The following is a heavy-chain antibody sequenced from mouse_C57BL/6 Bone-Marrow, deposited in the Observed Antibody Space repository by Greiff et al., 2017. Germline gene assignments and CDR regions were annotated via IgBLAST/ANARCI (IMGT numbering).Heavy chain of an antibody. CDR3: TRRGAYGNFSWFAY. CDR1: GYTFTDYE. D-gene: IGHD2-1*01. Sequence: VQLQQSGAELVRPGASVTLSCKASGYTFTDYEMHWVKQTPVHGLEWIGAIDPETGGTAYNQKFKGKAILTAAKSSSTAYMELRSLTSEDSAVYYCTRRGAYGNFSWFAYWGQGTLVTVSA. CDR2: IDPETGGT. J-gene: IGHJ3*01. V-gene: IGHV1-15*01.